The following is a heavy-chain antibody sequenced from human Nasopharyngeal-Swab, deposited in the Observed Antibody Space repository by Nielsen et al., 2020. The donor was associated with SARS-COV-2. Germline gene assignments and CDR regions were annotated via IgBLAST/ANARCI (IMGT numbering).Heavy chain of an antibody. CDR2: IYYSGST. CDR3: ARGPTQQLVRDY. Sequence: WIRQPPGKGLEWIGYIYYSGSTYYNPSLKSRGNISVETPKNQFSLKLSSVTAADTAVYYCARGPTQQLVRDYWGQGTLVTVSS. J-gene: IGHJ4*02. V-gene: IGHV4-30-4*01. D-gene: IGHD6-13*01.